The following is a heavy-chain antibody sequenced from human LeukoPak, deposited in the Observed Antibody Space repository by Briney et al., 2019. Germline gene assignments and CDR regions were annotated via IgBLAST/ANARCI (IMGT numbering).Heavy chain of an antibody. D-gene: IGHD1-7*01. CDR2: INWNGGST. V-gene: IGHV3-20*04. CDR3: ARGGYNWNYEDY. J-gene: IGHJ4*02. CDR1: GFTFDDYG. Sequence: GGSLGLSCAASGFTFDDYGMSWVRQAPGKGLEWVSGINWNGGSTGYADSVKGRFTISRDNAKNSLYLQMNSLRAEDTALYYCARGGYNWNYEDYWGQGTLVTVSS.